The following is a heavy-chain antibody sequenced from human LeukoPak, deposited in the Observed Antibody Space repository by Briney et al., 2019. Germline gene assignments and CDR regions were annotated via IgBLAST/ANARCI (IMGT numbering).Heavy chain of an antibody. CDR2: IKSKTDGGTT. D-gene: IGHD3-16*01. V-gene: IGHV3-15*01. CDR3: TTWGVKAVAVHYAFDY. Sequence: GGSLRLSCAASGFTFSNAWMSWVRQAPGKGLEWVGRIKSKTDGGTTDYAAPVKGRFTISRDDSKNTLYQQMNSLKTEDTAVYYCTTWGVKAVAVHYAFDYWGQGTLVTVSS. J-gene: IGHJ4*02. CDR1: GFTFSNAW.